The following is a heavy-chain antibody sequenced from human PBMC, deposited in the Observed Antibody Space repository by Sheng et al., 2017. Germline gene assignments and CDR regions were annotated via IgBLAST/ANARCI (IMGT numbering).Heavy chain of an antibody. D-gene: IGHD3-3*01. CDR3: ASSFSSGEGCDY. CDR1: GFTFSSYA. CDR2: ISYDGSNK. J-gene: IGHJ4*02. Sequence: QVQLVQSGGGVVQPGRSLRLSCAASGFTFSSYAMHWVRQAPGKGLEWVAIISYDGSNKFYADSVKGRFTISRDESKNTLYLQMIGLRVEDTAIYYCASSFSSGEGCDYWGQGALVTVSS. V-gene: IGHV3-30*04.